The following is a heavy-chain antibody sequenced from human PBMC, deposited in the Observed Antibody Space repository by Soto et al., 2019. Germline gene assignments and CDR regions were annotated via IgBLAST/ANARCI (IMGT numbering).Heavy chain of an antibody. D-gene: IGHD2-21*01. CDR1: GGSISSGGYY. Sequence: SETLSLTCTVSGGSISSGGYYWSWIRQHPGKGLEWIGYIYYSGSTYYNPSLKSRVTISVDTSKNQFSLKLSSVTAADTAVYYCARESMLEIPLNYYYYYGMDVWGQGTTVTVSS. V-gene: IGHV4-31*03. CDR3: ARESMLEIPLNYYYYYGMDV. CDR2: IYYSGST. J-gene: IGHJ6*02.